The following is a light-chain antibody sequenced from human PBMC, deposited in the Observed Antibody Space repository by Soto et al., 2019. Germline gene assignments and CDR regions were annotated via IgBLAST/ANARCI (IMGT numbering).Light chain of an antibody. J-gene: IGKJ1*01. CDR2: GAS. CDR1: QSISSNY. CDR3: QHYVSSPPS. Sequence: EIVLTQSPGTLSLSPGERATLSCRASQSISSNYLAWYQQQPGQAPRLLIYGASSRATGIPDRFSGSGSGTDFTLTINRLEPEDFTVYYCQHYVSSPPSFGQGTKVDFK. V-gene: IGKV3-20*01.